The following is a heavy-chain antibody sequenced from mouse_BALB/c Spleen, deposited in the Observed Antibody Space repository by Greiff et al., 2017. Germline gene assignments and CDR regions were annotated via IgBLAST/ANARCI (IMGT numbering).Heavy chain of an antibody. V-gene: IGHV14-3*02. CDR2: IDPANGNT. D-gene: IGHD6-5*01. CDR1: GFNIKDTY. CDR3: ASYSFAY. J-gene: IGHJ3*01. Sequence: EVQVQQSGAELVKPGASVKLSCTASGFNIKDTYMHWVKQRPEQGLEWIGRIDPANGNTKYDPNFQGKSTIPADTSSNTAYLQLSSLTSEDTAVYYCASYSFAYWGAGTLVTVSA.